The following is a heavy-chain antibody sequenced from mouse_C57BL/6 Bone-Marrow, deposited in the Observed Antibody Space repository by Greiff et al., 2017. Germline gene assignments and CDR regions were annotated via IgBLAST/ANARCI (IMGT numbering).Heavy chain of an antibody. V-gene: IGHV14-2*01. J-gene: IGHJ2*01. CDR3: AGSYYGSSYFDY. CDR2: IDPEDGET. CDR1: GFNIKDYY. D-gene: IGHD1-1*01. Sequence: EVQLQQSGAELVKPGASVKLSCTASGFNIKDYYMHWVKQRTEQGLEWIGRIDPEDGETKYAPKFQGKATITADTSSNTAYLPLSSLTSEDTAVYYCAGSYYGSSYFDYWGKGTTLTGSS.